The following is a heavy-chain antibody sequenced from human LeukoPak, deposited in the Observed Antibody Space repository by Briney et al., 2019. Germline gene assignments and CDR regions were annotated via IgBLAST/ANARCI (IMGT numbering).Heavy chain of an antibody. CDR1: GFIFSSYA. V-gene: IGHV3-23*01. J-gene: IGHJ4*02. CDR3: AKDARRGSGGSCYACYFDY. D-gene: IGHD2-15*01. Sequence: PGGSLRLSCAASGFIFSSYAMSWVRQAPGKGLEWVSAISGSGGSTYYADSVKGRFTISRDNSKNTLYLQMNSLRAEDTAVYYCAKDARRGSGGSCYACYFDYWGQGTLVTVSS. CDR2: ISGSGGST.